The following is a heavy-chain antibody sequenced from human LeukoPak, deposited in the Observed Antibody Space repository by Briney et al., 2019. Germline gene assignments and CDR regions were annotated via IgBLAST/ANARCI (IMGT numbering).Heavy chain of an antibody. Sequence: ASVKVSCKASGFSFTTYAISWVRQAPGQGLEWMGWISPYNGNTNYVQKLQGRVTMTTDTSTSTAYMELRSLRSDDTAVYYCARLRQWARALFDYWGQGTLVTVSS. CDR3: ARLRQWARALFDY. V-gene: IGHV1-18*01. J-gene: IGHJ4*02. D-gene: IGHD1-26*01. CDR2: ISPYNGNT. CDR1: GFSFTTYA.